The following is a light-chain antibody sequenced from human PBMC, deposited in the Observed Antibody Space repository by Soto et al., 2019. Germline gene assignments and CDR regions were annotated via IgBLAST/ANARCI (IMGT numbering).Light chain of an antibody. Sequence: DIQMPQSPATLSASVGDSVTITCRASQNIYTWLAWYPQKPGKAPKLLIYEASSLETGVPSRFSGGGSGTEFTLPISSLQPDDFATDDCQQYNTFWTFGQGTKVDIK. V-gene: IGKV1-5*03. CDR3: QQYNTFWT. CDR2: EAS. CDR1: QNIYTW. J-gene: IGKJ1*01.